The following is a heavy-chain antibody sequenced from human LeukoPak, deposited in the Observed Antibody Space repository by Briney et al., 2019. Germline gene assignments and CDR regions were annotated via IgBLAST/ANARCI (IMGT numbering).Heavy chain of an antibody. J-gene: IGHJ3*02. Sequence: GASVKVSCKASGYTFTSYGISWVRQAPGQGLEWMGWISAYNGNTNYAQKLQGRVTMTTDTSTSTAYMELSRLRSDDTAVYFCARELVDLMLPAPVRDAFDIWGQGTMVTVSS. V-gene: IGHV1-18*01. CDR2: ISAYNGNT. CDR1: GYTFTSYG. CDR3: ARELVDLMLPAPVRDAFDI. D-gene: IGHD3-10*02.